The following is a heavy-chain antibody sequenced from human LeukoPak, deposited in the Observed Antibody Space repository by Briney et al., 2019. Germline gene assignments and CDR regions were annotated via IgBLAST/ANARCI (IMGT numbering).Heavy chain of an antibody. V-gene: IGHV3-33*08. CDR3: ARDPRVALAGTDWFDP. J-gene: IGHJ5*02. D-gene: IGHD6-19*01. CDR2: IWYDGSNK. Sequence: PGGSLRLSCAASGFTFSSYAMHWVRQAPGKGLEWVAVIWYDGSNKYYADSVKGRFTISRDNSKNTLYLQMNSLRAEDTAMYYCARDPRVALAGTDWFDPWGQGTLVTVSS. CDR1: GFTFSSYA.